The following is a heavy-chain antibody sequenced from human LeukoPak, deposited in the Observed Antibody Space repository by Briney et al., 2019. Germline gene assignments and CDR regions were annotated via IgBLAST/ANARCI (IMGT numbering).Heavy chain of an antibody. D-gene: IGHD2-15*01. Sequence: SQTLSLTCAVSGGSISGGGYSWSWIRQPPGKGLEWIGYIYHSGSTYYNPSLKSRLTISLDRSKNQCSLKLSSVTAADTAVYYCARGGWWQAYFDYWGQGTLVTVSS. V-gene: IGHV4-30-2*01. CDR2: IYHSGST. J-gene: IGHJ4*02. CDR1: GGSISGGGYS. CDR3: ARGGWWQAYFDY.